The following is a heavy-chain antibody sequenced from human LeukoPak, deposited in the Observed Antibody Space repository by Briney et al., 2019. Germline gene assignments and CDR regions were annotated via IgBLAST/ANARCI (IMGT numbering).Heavy chain of an antibody. J-gene: IGHJ4*02. CDR3: AKSNSQKGIAAAEVDY. CDR2: ISGSGGST. CDR1: GFTFTNYG. D-gene: IGHD6-13*01. Sequence: GGSLRLSCAASGFTFTNYGIHWVRQAPGKGLEWVSAISGSGGSTYYADSVKGRFTISRDNSKNTLYLQMNSLRAEDTAVYYCAKSNSQKGIAAAEVDYWGQGTLVTVSS. V-gene: IGHV3-23*01.